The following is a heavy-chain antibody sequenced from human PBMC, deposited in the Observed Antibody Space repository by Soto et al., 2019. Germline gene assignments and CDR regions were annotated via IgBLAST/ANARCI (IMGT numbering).Heavy chain of an antibody. CDR2: ISAYNGNT. V-gene: IGHV1-18*01. Sequence: QVQLVQSGAEVKKPGASVKVSCKASGYTFASYAISWMRQAPGQGLEWMGWISAYNGNTNYAQKLQGRVTMTTDTAPSTACMELRSLRSEATAVYYCARDPPPPDYWGQGTLVTVSS. CDR1: GYTFASYA. CDR3: ARDPPPPDY. J-gene: IGHJ4*02.